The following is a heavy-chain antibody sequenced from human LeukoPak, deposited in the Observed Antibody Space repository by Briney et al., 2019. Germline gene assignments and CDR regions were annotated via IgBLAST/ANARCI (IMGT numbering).Heavy chain of an antibody. CDR2: VFYSGGT. V-gene: IGHV4-59*01. J-gene: IGHJ4*02. D-gene: IGHD2-21*02. CDR3: ARVGDYFFEY. CDR1: GGSISTYY. Sequence: SETLSLTCTVSGGSISTYYWSWIRQPPGKGLEWIGYVFYSGGTRYSPSLKSRVTVSVDTSKNQFSLKLTSVTAADMAVYYCARVGDYFFEYWGQGTLVTVSS.